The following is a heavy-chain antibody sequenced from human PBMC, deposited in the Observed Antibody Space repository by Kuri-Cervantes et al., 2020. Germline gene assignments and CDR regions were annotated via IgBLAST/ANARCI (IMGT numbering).Heavy chain of an antibody. J-gene: IGHJ4*01. CDR1: GDSIITSPNF. CDR3: ARQDRNFDY. V-gene: IGHV4-39*07. Sequence: SETLSLTCTVSGDSIITSPNFWAWIRQRPGKGLEWIGSLYYSGNSYYNPSLKSRVTISVDKSKNQFSLKLSSVTAADTAVYYCARQDRNFDYWGQGTLVTVSS. CDR2: LYYSGNS.